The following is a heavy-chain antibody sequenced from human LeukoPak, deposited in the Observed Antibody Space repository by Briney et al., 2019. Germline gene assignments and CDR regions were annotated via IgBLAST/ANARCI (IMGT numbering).Heavy chain of an antibody. J-gene: IGHJ4*02. D-gene: IGHD3-9*01. CDR3: ATTPYYDILTGYPTGLDY. V-gene: IGHV3-23*01. CDR1: GFTFSSYA. CDR2: ISGSGGST. Sequence: GGSLRLSCAASGFTFSSYAMSWVRQAPGKGLEWVSAISGSGGSTYYADSVKGRFTISRDNSKNTLYLQMNSLRAEDTAVYYCATTPYYDILTGYPTGLDYWGQGTLVTVSS.